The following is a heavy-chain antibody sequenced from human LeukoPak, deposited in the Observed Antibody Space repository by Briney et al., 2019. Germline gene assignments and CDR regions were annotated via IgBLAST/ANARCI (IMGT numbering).Heavy chain of an antibody. Sequence: ASVKVSCKASGYTFTSYDINWVRQAPGQGLEWMGWLNTDTGNPTYAQGFTGRFVFSLDASVSTAYLQISSLKAEDTAVYYCARGDPYPDYWGQGTLVTVSS. CDR3: ARGDPYPDY. J-gene: IGHJ4*02. V-gene: IGHV7-4-1*02. CDR2: LNTDTGNP. CDR1: GYTFTSYD.